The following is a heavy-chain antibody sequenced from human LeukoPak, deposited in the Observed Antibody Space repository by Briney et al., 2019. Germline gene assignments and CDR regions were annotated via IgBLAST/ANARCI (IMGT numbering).Heavy chain of an antibody. V-gene: IGHV4-59*08. J-gene: IGHJ1*01. CDR1: GGSISNYY. D-gene: IGHD3-22*01. CDR3: ARVVQSTDSSGFYLPEYFQH. Sequence: PSETLSLTCTVSGGSISNYYWNWIRPPPGKGLEWIGYIYYSGSTNYNPSLKSRVTISVDTSKNQFSLKLRSVTAADTAVYYCARVVQSTDSSGFYLPEYFQHWGQGTLVTVSS. CDR2: IYYSGST.